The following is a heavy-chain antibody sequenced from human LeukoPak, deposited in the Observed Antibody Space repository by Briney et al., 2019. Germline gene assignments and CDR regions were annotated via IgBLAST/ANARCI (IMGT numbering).Heavy chain of an antibody. CDR3: AREGTAMVSSALDY. CDR2: IYSGGST. V-gene: IGHV3-53*01. J-gene: IGHJ4*02. Sequence: GGSLRLSCAASGFTFSSYAMSWVRQAPGKGLEWVSVIYSGGSTYYADSVKGRFTISRDNSKNTLYLQMNSLRAEDTAVYYCAREGTAMVSSALDYWGQGTLVTVSS. D-gene: IGHD5-18*01. CDR1: GFTFSSYA.